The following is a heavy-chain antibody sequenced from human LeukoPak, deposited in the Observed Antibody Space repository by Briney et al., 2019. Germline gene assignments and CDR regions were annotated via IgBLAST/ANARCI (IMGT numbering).Heavy chain of an antibody. Sequence: PSETLSLTCAVSGGSISSGGYSWSWIRQPPGKGLEWIGYIYHSGSTYYNPSLKSRVTISVDRSKNQFSLKLSSVTAADTAVYYCARAPRYDILVGLNAFDIWGQGTMVTVSS. CDR3: ARAPRYDILVGLNAFDI. D-gene: IGHD3-9*01. CDR1: GGSISSGGYS. CDR2: IYHSGST. J-gene: IGHJ3*02. V-gene: IGHV4-30-2*01.